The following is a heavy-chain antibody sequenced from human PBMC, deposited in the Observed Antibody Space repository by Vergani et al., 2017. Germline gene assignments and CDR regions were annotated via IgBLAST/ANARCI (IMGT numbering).Heavy chain of an antibody. CDR2: INPNSGGT. D-gene: IGHD2-2*02. Sequence: QVQLVQSGAEVKKPGASVKVSCKASGYTFTGYYMHWVRQAPGQGLEWMGWINPNSGGTNYAQKFQGRVTMTRDTSISTAYMELSRLRSEDTAVYYCARDERDCSSTSCYSYYYYYMDVWGKGTTVTVSS. J-gene: IGHJ6*03. CDR1: GYTFTGYY. CDR3: ARDERDCSSTSCYSYYYYYMDV. V-gene: IGHV1-2*02.